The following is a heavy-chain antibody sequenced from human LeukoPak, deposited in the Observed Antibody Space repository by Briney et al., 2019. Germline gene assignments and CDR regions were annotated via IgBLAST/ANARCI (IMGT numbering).Heavy chain of an antibody. V-gene: IGHV1-2*02. CDR2: INPNSGGT. CDR3: ARGLDYGDYASDY. Sequence: ASVKVSCKASGYTFTGYYMHWVRQAPGQGLEWMGWINPNSGGTNYAQKFQGRVTMTRDTSISTAYMELSRLRSDDTAVYYCARGLDYGDYASDYWGQGTLVTVSS. CDR1: GYTFTGYY. J-gene: IGHJ4*02. D-gene: IGHD4-17*01.